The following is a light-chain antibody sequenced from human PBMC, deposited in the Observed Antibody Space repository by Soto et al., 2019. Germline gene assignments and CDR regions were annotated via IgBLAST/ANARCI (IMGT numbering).Light chain of an antibody. J-gene: IGKJ1*01. CDR1: QSVSTN. Sequence: EIVMTQSPATLSVSPGERATLSCRTSQSVSTNLAWYQHKPGQAPRLLIHGTSTRATGIPARFSGSGSGTEFTLTISRLQAEDFAVYYCQQVDSWARTFGQGTEVDIK. CDR2: GTS. CDR3: QQVDSWART. V-gene: IGKV3-15*01.